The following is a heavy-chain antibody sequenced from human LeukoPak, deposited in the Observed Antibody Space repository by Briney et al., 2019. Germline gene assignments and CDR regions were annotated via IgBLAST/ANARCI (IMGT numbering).Heavy chain of an antibody. D-gene: IGHD3-10*01. Sequence: GGALRLSCAASGFTLSNYAMTWVRQAPGKGLEWVSSITGSGALTYYADSVKGRFTISKDNAMDTLFLQMNSLRADDTAVYYCATDRVDGSGSQFDSWGQGSLVTVSS. CDR2: ITGSGALT. CDR3: ATDRVDGSGSQFDS. CDR1: GFTLSNYA. J-gene: IGHJ4*02. V-gene: IGHV3-23*01.